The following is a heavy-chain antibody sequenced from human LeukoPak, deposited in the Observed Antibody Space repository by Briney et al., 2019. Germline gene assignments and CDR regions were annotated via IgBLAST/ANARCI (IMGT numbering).Heavy chain of an antibody. J-gene: IGHJ4*02. CDR2: IQFDGSNK. Sequence: TGGSLRLSCAASGFTFSDYGIHWVRQAPGKGLEWVTFIQFDGSNKFYADSVKGRFTISRDNSKNTLYLQMNSLRPEDTAVYYCARLGGHSQIDYWGQGTLVTVSS. CDR1: GFTFSDYG. D-gene: IGHD4-23*01. CDR3: ARLGGHSQIDY. V-gene: IGHV3-30*02.